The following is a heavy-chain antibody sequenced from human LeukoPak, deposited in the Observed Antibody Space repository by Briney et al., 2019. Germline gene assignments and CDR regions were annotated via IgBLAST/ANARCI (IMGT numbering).Heavy chain of an antibody. CDR3: VRRSNYAFDY. V-gene: IGHV6-1*01. CDR2: TYYRSKWYS. J-gene: IGHJ4*02. CDR1: GDSVSSNSAG. Sequence: SQTLSLTCAISGDSVSSNSAGWNWIRQSPSRGREWLGRTYYRSKWYSDYAVSVKSRITINPDTSKKQFSLQLNSVIPEDTAVYYCVRRSNYAFDYWGQGTLVTVSS. D-gene: IGHD1-26*01.